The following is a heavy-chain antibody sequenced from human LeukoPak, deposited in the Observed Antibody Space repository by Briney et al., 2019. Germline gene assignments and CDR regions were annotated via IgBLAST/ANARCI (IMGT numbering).Heavy chain of an antibody. Sequence: SETLSLTCTVSGDSISRYQWTWIRQPPGKGLEWIGYIYDTGSTNHNPSLKSRVAISVDTSKNQFSLKLSSVTAADTAVYYCARDSAWSYFDYWGQGILVTVSS. CDR2: IYDTGST. CDR3: ARDSAWSYFDY. CDR1: GDSISRYQ. J-gene: IGHJ4*02. V-gene: IGHV4-59*01. D-gene: IGHD6-19*01.